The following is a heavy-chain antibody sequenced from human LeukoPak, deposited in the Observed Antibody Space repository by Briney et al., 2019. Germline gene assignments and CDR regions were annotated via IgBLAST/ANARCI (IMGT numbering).Heavy chain of an antibody. J-gene: IGHJ4*02. CDR2: ISGSGGSA. CDR3: AKVVGGIAVAGTGSVDY. Sequence: GGSLRLSCAASGFTFSSYAMSWVRQAPGKGLEWVSAISGSGGSAYYADSVKGRFTISRDNSKNTLYLQMNSLRAEDTAVYYCAKVVGGIAVAGTGSVDYWGQGTLVTVSS. D-gene: IGHD6-19*01. V-gene: IGHV3-23*01. CDR1: GFTFSSYA.